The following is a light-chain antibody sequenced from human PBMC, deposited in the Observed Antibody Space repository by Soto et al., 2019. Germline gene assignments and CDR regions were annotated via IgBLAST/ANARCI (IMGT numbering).Light chain of an antibody. Sequence: DIQMTQSPSSLSASVGDRVTITCQASQNINNYLNWYQQKPGRAPKLLIYDASNLEAGVPSRFRGSGSGTDFAFAISNLQPEDIATYYCQQYDNLPLTFGGGTKVDIK. CDR2: DAS. V-gene: IGKV1-33*01. J-gene: IGKJ4*01. CDR3: QQYDNLPLT. CDR1: QNINNY.